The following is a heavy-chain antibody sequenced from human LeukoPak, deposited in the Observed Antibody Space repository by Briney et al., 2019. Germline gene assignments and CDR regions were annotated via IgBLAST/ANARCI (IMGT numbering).Heavy chain of an antibody. CDR1: GFTFSSYS. Sequence: PGGSLRLSCAASGFTFSSYSMNWVRQAPGKGLEWVSSISSSSSYIYYADSVKGRFTISRDNAKNSLYLQMNSLRAEDTAVYYCARERQVAARPNWFDPWGQGTLVTVSS. J-gene: IGHJ5*02. CDR2: ISSSSSYI. V-gene: IGHV3-21*01. D-gene: IGHD6-6*01. CDR3: ARERQVAARPNWFDP.